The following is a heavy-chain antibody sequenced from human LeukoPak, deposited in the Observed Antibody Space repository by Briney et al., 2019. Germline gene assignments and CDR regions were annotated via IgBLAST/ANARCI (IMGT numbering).Heavy chain of an antibody. J-gene: IGHJ3*02. CDR3: ARASLCEARGCRYPLPFAFDI. D-gene: IGHD2-15*01. CDR2: INPNRGGT. V-gene: IGHV1-2*02. Sequence: ASVKVSCKASGYTFTGYYMHWVRQAPGQGLEWMGWINPNRGGTNYAQKFQGRVTMTRDTSISTAYMELSRLRSDDTAVYYCARASLCEARGCRYPLPFAFDIWGQGTMVTVSS. CDR1: GYTFTGYY.